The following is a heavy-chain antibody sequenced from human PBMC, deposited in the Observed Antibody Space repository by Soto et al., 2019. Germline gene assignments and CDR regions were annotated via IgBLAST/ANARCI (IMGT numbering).Heavy chain of an antibody. Sequence: GSLRLSCAASGFTFSSFEMNWVRQAPGKGLEWVSYISTSGSTIYYADSVKGRFTISRDNAKNSLYLQMNSLRAEDTAVYYCARGLTGYSYGVDYWGQGTLVTVSS. J-gene: IGHJ4*02. CDR2: ISTSGSTI. V-gene: IGHV3-48*03. D-gene: IGHD5-18*01. CDR3: ARGLTGYSYGVDY. CDR1: GFTFSSFE.